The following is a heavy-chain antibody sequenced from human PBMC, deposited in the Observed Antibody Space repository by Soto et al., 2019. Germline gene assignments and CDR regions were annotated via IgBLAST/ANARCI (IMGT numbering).Heavy chain of an antibody. CDR3: ARHPYTYYYDSSGYGSLYYYYGMDV. Sequence: GESLKISCKGSGYSFTSYWIGWVRQMPGKGLEWMGIIYPGDSDTRYSPSFQGHVTISADKSISTAYLQWSSLKASDTAMYYCARHPYTYYYDSSGYGSLYYYYGMDVWGQGTTVTVSS. CDR2: IYPGDSDT. CDR1: GYSFTSYW. V-gene: IGHV5-51*01. J-gene: IGHJ6*02. D-gene: IGHD3-22*01.